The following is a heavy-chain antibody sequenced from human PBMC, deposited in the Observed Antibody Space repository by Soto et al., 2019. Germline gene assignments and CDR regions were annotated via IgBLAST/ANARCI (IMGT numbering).Heavy chain of an antibody. D-gene: IGHD6-6*01. J-gene: IGHJ4*02. CDR2: VHPGGTT. CDR1: GFTVNSNY. CDR3: ARDPPGLGSSSFDF. V-gene: IGHV3-66*01. Sequence: GGSLRLSCAASGFTVNSNYMSWFRQAPGKGLECVSVVHPGGTTSYADSVKGRFTVSRDNSKNILHLQMNTLRAEDTAVYYCARDPPGLGSSSFDFWGQGTLVTVS.